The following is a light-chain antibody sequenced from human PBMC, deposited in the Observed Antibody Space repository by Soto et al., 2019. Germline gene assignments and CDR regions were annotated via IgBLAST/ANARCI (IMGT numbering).Light chain of an antibody. Sequence: VLTQSPATLSLSPGERATLSCRASENVRTFVDWYQQKPGQAPRLLIYGASNRATDIPARFSGSGSGTDFTLTITSLEPEDFAVYYCQQRSTWLYTFGQGTKLEV. CDR2: GAS. CDR3: QQRSTWLYT. J-gene: IGKJ2*01. V-gene: IGKV3-11*01. CDR1: ENVRTF.